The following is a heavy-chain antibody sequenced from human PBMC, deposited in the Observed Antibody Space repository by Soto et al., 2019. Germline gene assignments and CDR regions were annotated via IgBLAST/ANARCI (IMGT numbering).Heavy chain of an antibody. CDR3: ARLGYCSSATCKYYFYFYGMDV. CDR2: ISGRGTTT. V-gene: IGHV3-48*02. D-gene: IGHD2-2*01. J-gene: IGHJ6*02. CDR1: GFSFGSYI. Sequence: GGSLRLSCEASGFSFGSYIMNWVRQAPGKGLEWVSFISGRGTTTYYADSVRGRFTVSRDNAKNSLSLEVNSLRDEDTAVYYCARLGYCSSATCKYYFYFYGMDVWGQGSTLTLSS.